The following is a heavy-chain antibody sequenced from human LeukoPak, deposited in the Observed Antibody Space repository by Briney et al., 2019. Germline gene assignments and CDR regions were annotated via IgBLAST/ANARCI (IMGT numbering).Heavy chain of an antibody. J-gene: IGHJ4*02. CDR1: RFTFSSYG. CDR2: ISSSSSTI. V-gene: IGHV3-48*01. CDR3: ARDGDIVVVPAAIMDY. Sequence: PGGSLRLSCAASRFTFSSYGMHWVRQAPGKGLEWVSYISSSSSTIYYADSVKGRFTISRDNAKNSLYLQMNSLRAEDTAVYYCARDGDIVVVPAAIMDYWGQGTLVTVSS. D-gene: IGHD2-2*01.